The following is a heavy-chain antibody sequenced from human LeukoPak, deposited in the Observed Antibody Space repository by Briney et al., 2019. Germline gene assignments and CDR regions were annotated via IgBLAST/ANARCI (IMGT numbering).Heavy chain of an antibody. CDR3: ARVPYYHDSSGYYYAYFDY. CDR1: GGSISTYY. Sequence: SETLSLTCTVSGGSISTYYWNWIRQPPGKGLEWIGFIYYSGSTSYNPSLKSRVTISVDTSTNQFSLKLSSVTAADTAVYHCARVPYYHDSSGYYYAYFDYWGQGTLVTVSS. CDR2: IYYSGST. V-gene: IGHV4-59*01. J-gene: IGHJ4*02. D-gene: IGHD3-22*01.